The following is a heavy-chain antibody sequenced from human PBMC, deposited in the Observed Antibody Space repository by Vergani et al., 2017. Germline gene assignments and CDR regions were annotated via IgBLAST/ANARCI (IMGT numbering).Heavy chain of an antibody. CDR1: GGSISSYY. CDR2: IYYSGST. D-gene: IGHD1-7*01. CDR3: ARVRQVTGTLGFEDY. J-gene: IGHJ4*02. Sequence: QVQLQESGPGLVKPSETLSLTCTVSGGSISSYYWSWIRQPPGKGLEWIWYIYYSGSTNYNPSLKSRVTISVDTSKNQFSLKLSSVTAADTAVYYCARVRQVTGTLGFEDYWGQGTLVTVSS. V-gene: IGHV4-59*01.